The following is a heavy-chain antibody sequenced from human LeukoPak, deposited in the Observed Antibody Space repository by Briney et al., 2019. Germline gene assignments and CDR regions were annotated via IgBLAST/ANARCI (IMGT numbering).Heavy chain of an antibody. CDR2: ISAYNGNT. Sequence: ASVKVSCKASGYTFTSYGISWERQAPGQGLEWMGWISAYNGNTNYAQKLQGRVTMTTDTSTSTAYMELRSLRSDDTAVYYCARDPPSSWFDAFDIWGQGTMVTVSS. V-gene: IGHV1-18*01. CDR3: ARDPPSSWFDAFDI. CDR1: GYTFTSYG. J-gene: IGHJ3*02. D-gene: IGHD6-13*01.